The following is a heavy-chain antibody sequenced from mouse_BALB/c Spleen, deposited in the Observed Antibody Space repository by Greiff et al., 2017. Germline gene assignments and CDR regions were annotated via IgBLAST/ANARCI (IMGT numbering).Heavy chain of an antibody. Sequence: QVQLQQPGAELVKPGASVKMSCKASGYTFTSYNMHWVKQTPGQGLEWIGAIYPGNGDTSYNQKFKGKATLTADKSSSTAYMQLSSLTSEDSAVYYCARWDYGSSVFDYWGQGTTLTVSS. D-gene: IGHD1-1*01. V-gene: IGHV1-12*01. CDR2: IYPGNGDT. CDR3: ARWDYGSSVFDY. CDR1: GYTFTSYN. J-gene: IGHJ2*01.